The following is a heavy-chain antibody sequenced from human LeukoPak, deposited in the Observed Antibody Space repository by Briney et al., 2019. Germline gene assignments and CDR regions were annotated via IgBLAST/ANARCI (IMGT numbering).Heavy chain of an antibody. CDR3: AKADDRLILGY. J-gene: IGHJ4*02. Sequence: GGSLRLSCAASGFTFSSYGMHWVRQAPGKGLEWVAFIRDDGSNRNYADSVKGRLTISRGNSKNTLYLQMNSLRAEDTAVYYCAKADDRLILGYWGQGTLVTVSS. D-gene: IGHD2-21*01. CDR1: GFTFSSYG. CDR2: IRDDGSNR. V-gene: IGHV3-30*02.